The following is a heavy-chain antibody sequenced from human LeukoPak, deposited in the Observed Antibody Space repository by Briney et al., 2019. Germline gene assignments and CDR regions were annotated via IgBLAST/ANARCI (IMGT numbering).Heavy chain of an antibody. V-gene: IGHV3-30*01. CDR2: ISYDGSNK. D-gene: IGHD2/OR15-2a*01. J-gene: IGHJ4*02. CDR1: GFTFSSYA. CDR3: ASLSHSLFS. Sequence: GGSLRLSCAASGFTFSSYAMHWVRQAPGKGLEWVAVISYDGSNKYYADSVKGRFTISRDNSKNTLYLQMNSLRAEDTAVYYCASLSHSLFSWGQGTLVTVSS.